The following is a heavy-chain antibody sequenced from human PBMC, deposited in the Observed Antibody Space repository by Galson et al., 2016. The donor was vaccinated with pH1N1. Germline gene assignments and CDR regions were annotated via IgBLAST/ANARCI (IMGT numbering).Heavy chain of an antibody. Sequence: QSGAEVKKPGESLKISCKGSGYSFTSYWIGWVRQMPGKGLEWMGIIYPGDSDTRYSPSFQGQVTISADKSTSTAYLQWSSLKASDTANYYCARYAVTYYYDSSGYPDWYFDLWGRGTLVTVSS. V-gene: IGHV5-51*03. D-gene: IGHD3-22*01. CDR1: GYSFTSYW. J-gene: IGHJ2*01. CDR2: IYPGDSDT. CDR3: ARYAVTYYYDSSGYPDWYFDL.